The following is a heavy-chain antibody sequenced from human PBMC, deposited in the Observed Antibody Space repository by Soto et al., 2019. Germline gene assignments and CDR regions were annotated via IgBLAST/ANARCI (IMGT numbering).Heavy chain of an antibody. J-gene: IGHJ3*02. Sequence: SETLSVTYTVADGSISSGSYYWSWIRQPPGKGLEWIGEINHSGSTNYNPSLKSRVTISVDTSKNQFSLKLSSVTAADTAVYYCARVRRNYGSGSYYNERPRAFDIWGQGTMVTVSS. CDR3: ARVRRNYGSGSYYNERPRAFDI. CDR1: DGSISSGSYY. V-gene: IGHV4-39*07. CDR2: INHSGST. D-gene: IGHD3-10*01.